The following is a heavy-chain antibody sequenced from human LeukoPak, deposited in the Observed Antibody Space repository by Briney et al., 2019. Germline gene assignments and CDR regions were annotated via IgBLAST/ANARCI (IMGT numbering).Heavy chain of an antibody. CDR1: GFTFGSYA. V-gene: IGHV3-30*18. D-gene: IGHD3-16*01. J-gene: IGHJ4*02. CDR2: ISYDGGNK. Sequence: GGSLRLSCAASGFTFGSYAIHWVRQAPGKGLEWVALISYDGGNKYYADSVKGRFSISRDNSKNTLYLQMNSLGAEDTAVYYCAKDVWGLLAAFDYWGQGTLVTVSS. CDR3: AKDVWGLLAAFDY.